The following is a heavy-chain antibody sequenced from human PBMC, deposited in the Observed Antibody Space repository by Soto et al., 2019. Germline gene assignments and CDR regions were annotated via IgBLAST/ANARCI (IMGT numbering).Heavy chain of an antibody. J-gene: IGHJ3*02. V-gene: IGHV3-23*01. CDR3: ARPYVEVAVNDAFDM. D-gene: IGHD3-16*01. CDR2: IGTHADTT. Sequence: EVQLLESGGGLVQPGGSLRLSCAASGFTFSTYALTWVRQAPGKGLEWVSSIGTHADTTYYVDSGKGRFSIARDNSKNTVYLQMSSLSAEDTAVYYCARPYVEVAVNDAFDMWGRGTMVTVSS. CDR1: GFTFSTYA.